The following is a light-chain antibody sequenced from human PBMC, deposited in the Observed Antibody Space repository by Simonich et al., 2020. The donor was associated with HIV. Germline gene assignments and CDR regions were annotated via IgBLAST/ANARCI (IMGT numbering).Light chain of an antibody. J-gene: IGLJ3*02. Sequence: QSALAQPRPGAGSPGQSGTLPCPGTRSDVGGYKYVSWYPQHPGKAPKLMIYDVSKRPSGVSNRFSGSKSGNTASLTISGLQAEDEADYYCGSYTSSNTLVFGGGTKVTVL. CDR1: RSDVGGYKY. CDR3: GSYTSSNTLV. V-gene: IGLV2-14*03. CDR2: DVS.